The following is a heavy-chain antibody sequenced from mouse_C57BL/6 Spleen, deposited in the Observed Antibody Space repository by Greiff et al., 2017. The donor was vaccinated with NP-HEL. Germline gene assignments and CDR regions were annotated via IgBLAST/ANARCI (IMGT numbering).Heavy chain of an antibody. V-gene: IGHV1-61*01. CDR2: IYPSDSET. CDR1: GYTFTSYW. J-gene: IGHJ2*01. Sequence: QVQLQQPGAELVRPGSSVKLSCKASGYTFTSYWMDWVKQRPGQGLEWIGNIYPSDSETHYNQKFKDKATLTVDKSSSTAYMQLSSLTSEDSAVYYCARSAQGHFDYWGQGTTLTVSS. CDR3: ARSAQGHFDY. D-gene: IGHD3-2*02.